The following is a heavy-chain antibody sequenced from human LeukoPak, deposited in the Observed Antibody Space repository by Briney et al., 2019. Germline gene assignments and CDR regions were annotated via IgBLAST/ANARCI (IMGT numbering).Heavy chain of an antibody. CDR2: IYHSGST. CDR1: GGSISSSSYY. CDR3: AAAGLRAYGFDY. V-gene: IGHV4-39*07. J-gene: IGHJ4*02. Sequence: SETLSLTCTVSGGSISSSSYYWGWIRQPPGKGLEWIGSIYHSGSTYYNPSLKSRVTISVDTSKNQFSLKLSSVTAADTAVYYCAAAGLRAYGFDYWGQGTLVTVSS. D-gene: IGHD3-10*01.